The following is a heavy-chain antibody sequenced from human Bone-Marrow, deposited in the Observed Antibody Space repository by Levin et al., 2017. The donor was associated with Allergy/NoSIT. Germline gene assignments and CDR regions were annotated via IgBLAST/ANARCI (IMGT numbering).Heavy chain of an antibody. CDR3: AKEGGLFPYHYYGMDV. D-gene: IGHD3-3*01. Sequence: SGGSLRLSCKASGYSFTAYGMHWVRQAPGQRLEWLGWINAGNDNSKYSERFQGRVTITRDASASTAYMELSGLRSEDTAVYYCAKEGGLFPYHYYGMDVWGQGTPVTVSS. V-gene: IGHV1-3*01. J-gene: IGHJ6*02. CDR1: GYSFTAYG. CDR2: INAGNDNS.